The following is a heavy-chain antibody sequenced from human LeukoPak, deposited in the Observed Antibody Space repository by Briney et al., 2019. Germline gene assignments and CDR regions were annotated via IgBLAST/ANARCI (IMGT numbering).Heavy chain of an antibody. D-gene: IGHD3-3*01. CDR2: IYYSGTT. CDR3: ASSITIFGVVTEYYFDY. J-gene: IGHJ4*02. CDR1: GGSISSGSYY. Sequence: SQTLSLTCTLSGGSISSGSYYWSWIRQPAGKGLEWIGYIYYSGTTYYNPSLKSRVTISVDRSKNQFSLKLSSVTAADTAVYYCASSITIFGVVTEYYFDYWGQGTLVTVSS. V-gene: IGHV4-31*03.